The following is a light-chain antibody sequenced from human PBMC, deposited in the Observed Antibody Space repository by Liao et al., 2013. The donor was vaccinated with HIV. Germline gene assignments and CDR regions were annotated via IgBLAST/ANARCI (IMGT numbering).Light chain of an antibody. CDR3: QVWDVISGQRV. CDR2: QDT. V-gene: IGLV3-1*01. Sequence: SHELTQPPSVSVSPGQTASITCSGDELGDKFACWYQQKPGQSPVLVIYQDTRRPSGIPERFAGSNSGNTATLTISRVEAGDEADYFCQVWDVISGQRVFGGGTKLTVL. CDR1: ELGDKF. J-gene: IGLJ3*02.